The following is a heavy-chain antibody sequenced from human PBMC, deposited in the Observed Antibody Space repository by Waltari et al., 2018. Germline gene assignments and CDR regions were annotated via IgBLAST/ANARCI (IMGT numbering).Heavy chain of an antibody. Sequence: QVQLQQWGAGLLKPSETLSRTCVVYGGSFSGYYWLWIRQPPGKGLEWIGEINHSGNTNYNPSLKSRVTISVDTSKNQFSLKLSSVTAADTAVYYCARARGIAARIFDYWGQGTLVTVSS. CDR1: GGSFSGYY. J-gene: IGHJ4*02. CDR2: INHSGNT. CDR3: ARARGIAARIFDY. D-gene: IGHD6-6*01. V-gene: IGHV4-34*01.